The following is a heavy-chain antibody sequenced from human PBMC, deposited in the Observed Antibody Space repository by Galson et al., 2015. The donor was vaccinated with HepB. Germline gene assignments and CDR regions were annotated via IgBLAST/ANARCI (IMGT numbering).Heavy chain of an antibody. CDR2: IYYSGST. D-gene: IGHD4-17*01. CDR1: GGSISSSSYY. V-gene: IGHV4-39*01. CDR3: ARHKDYGDYYFDY. J-gene: IGHJ4*02. Sequence: ETLSLTCTVSGGSISSSSYYWGWIRQPPGKGLEWIGSIYYSGSTYYNPSLKSRVTISVDTSKNQFSLKLSSGTAADTAVYYCARHKDYGDYYFDYWGQGTLVTVSS.